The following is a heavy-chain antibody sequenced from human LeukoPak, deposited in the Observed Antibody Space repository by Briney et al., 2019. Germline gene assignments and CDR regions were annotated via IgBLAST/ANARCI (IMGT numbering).Heavy chain of an antibody. Sequence: AGGSLRLSCAASGFTFSSYEMNWVRQAPGKGLEWVSYISSSGSTIYYADSVKGRFTISRDNAKTSLYLQMNSLRAEDAAVYYWARAVGKTGTTIDYWGEGALFTASP. J-gene: IGHJ4*02. CDR1: GFTFSSYE. CDR3: ARAVGKTGTTIDY. CDR2: ISSSGSTI. D-gene: IGHD1-7*01. V-gene: IGHV3-48*03.